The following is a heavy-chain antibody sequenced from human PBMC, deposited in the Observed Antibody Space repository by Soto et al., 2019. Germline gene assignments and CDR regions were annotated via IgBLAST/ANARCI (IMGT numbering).Heavy chain of an antibody. Sequence: GGSLRLSCAASGFTVNSNYMSWVRQAPGEGLQWVSITNTGGTTYYADSVKGRFTVSRDNSKNTLYLQMNSLRAEDTAVYYCAKGDGFILAVWGQGTTVTVSS. CDR2: TNTGGTT. D-gene: IGHD1-26*01. J-gene: IGHJ6*02. CDR3: AKGDGFILAV. V-gene: IGHV3-53*01. CDR1: GFTVNSNY.